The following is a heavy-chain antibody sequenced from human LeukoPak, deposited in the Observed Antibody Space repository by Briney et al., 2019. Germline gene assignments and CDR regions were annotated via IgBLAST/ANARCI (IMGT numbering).Heavy chain of an antibody. J-gene: IGHJ4*02. Sequence: APVKVSCKASGYTFTGYYMHWVRQAPGQGLEWMGWINPNSGGTNYAQKFQGRVTMTRDTSISTAYMELSRLRSDDTAVYYCARDGYSGYDSIQLWFCLDYWGQGTLVTVSS. D-gene: IGHD5-12*01. V-gene: IGHV1-2*02. CDR3: ARDGYSGYDSIQLWFCLDY. CDR2: INPNSGGT. CDR1: GYTFTGYY.